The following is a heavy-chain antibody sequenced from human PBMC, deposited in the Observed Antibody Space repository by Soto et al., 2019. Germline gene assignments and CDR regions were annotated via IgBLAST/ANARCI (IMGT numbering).Heavy chain of an antibody. CDR3: AREGQWLVRLGGVQYHGMDV. Sequence: QVQLVQSGAEVKKPGSSVKVSCKASGGTFSSSAIIWVRQAPGQGLEWMGGIIPIFGTANYAQKFQGRVTITADASAYTAYMELSSLTSEDTAIYFCAREGQWLVRLGGVQYHGMDVWGQGTTVTVSS. CDR2: IIPIFGTA. J-gene: IGHJ6*02. CDR1: GGTFSSSA. D-gene: IGHD6-19*01. V-gene: IGHV1-69*01.